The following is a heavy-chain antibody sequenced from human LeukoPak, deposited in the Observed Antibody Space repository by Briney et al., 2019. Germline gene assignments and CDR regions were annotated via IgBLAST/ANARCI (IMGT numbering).Heavy chain of an antibody. D-gene: IGHD3-22*01. J-gene: IGHJ3*02. CDR2: ISAYNGNT. Sequence: ASVKVSCKASGYTFTSYGISWVRQAPGQGLEWMGWISAYNGNTNYAQKFQGRVTMTTDTSTSTAYMGLRSPRSDDTAVYYCARGGSGYYYNAFDIWGQGTMVTVSS. CDR1: GYTFTSYG. V-gene: IGHV1-18*01. CDR3: ARGGSGYYYNAFDI.